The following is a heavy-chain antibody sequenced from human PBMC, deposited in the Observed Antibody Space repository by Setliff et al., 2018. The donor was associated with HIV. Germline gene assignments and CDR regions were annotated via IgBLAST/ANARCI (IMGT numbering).Heavy chain of an antibody. CDR2: IYYSGST. D-gene: IGHD3-3*01. CDR3: ARASDYNFWSGYSPYYYYYYMDV. J-gene: IGHJ6*03. V-gene: IGHV4-59*01. CDR1: GGSISNYY. Sequence: SETLSLTCTVSGGSISNYYWSWIRQPPGKGLEWIGYIYYSGSTTYNPSLESRVTISIDTSKNQFSLKLSSVTAADTAVYYCARASDYNFWSGYSPYYYYYYMDVWGKGTTVTVSS.